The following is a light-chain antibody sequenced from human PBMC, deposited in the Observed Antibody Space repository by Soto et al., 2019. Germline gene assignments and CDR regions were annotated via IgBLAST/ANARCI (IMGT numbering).Light chain of an antibody. J-gene: IGKJ4*01. CDR2: GAS. V-gene: IGKV3D-15*01. CDR1: RGVSANY. Sequence: ENLLTQSPGTLSLSPGEGATLSCRASRGVSANYLAWYQQKPGQAPTLLIYGASIRAAGIPDRFSGSGSGTEFTLTISSLQSEDFAVYYCQQYNNWPLTFGGGTKVDIK. CDR3: QQYNNWPLT.